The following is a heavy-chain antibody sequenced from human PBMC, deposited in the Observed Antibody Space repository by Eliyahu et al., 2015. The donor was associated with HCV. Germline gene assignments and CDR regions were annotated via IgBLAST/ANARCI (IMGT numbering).Heavy chain of an antibody. J-gene: IGHJ6*02. CDR2: IYPGDSDT. Sequence: EVQLVQSGAEMKKPGESLKISCKTSGYSFGNYWIGWVRQTPDKGLEWMGIIYPGDSDTKYSPSFQGQVTIAADKSISTTYLQWTNLKASDTAMYYCVATLDRGDVWGQGTKVTVSS. D-gene: IGHD1-26*01. CDR1: GYSFGNYW. CDR3: VATLDRGDV. V-gene: IGHV5-51*01.